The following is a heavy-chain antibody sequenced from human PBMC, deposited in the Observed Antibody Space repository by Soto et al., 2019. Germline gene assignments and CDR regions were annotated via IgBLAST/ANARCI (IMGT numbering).Heavy chain of an antibody. CDR1: GFTFRNYA. J-gene: IGHJ4*02. D-gene: IGHD1-26*01. CDR3: ARSRNSAVADSFDF. Sequence: HPGGSLRLSCAASGFTFRNYAIHWVRQAPGKGLEWVAVISRDGSHKYYLDSVKGRFTISRDNSKDTVNLLMSSLRDDDSAMYYCARSRNSAVADSFDFWGQGTLVTVSS. CDR2: ISRDGSHK. V-gene: IGHV3-30*04.